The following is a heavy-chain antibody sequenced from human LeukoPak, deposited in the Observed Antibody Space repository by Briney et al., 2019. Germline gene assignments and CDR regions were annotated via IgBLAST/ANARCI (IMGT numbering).Heavy chain of an antibody. CDR2: VIPILGIA. Sequence: SVKDSCKASGGTFISYTISWVPQAPRQGRECMAKVIPILGIANYAQNFQGSVTITADKPTSTAYMELSSMRSGDAAVYHCAREHSGKYHDHYWGQGTLVTVSS. D-gene: IGHD1-26*01. V-gene: IGHV1-69*04. CDR3: AREHSGKYHDHY. J-gene: IGHJ4*02. CDR1: GGTFISYT.